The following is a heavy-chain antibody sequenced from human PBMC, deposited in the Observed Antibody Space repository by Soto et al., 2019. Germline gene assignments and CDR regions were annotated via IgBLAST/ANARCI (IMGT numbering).Heavy chain of an antibody. V-gene: IGHV3-30*18. CDR1: GFTFSSYG. CDR3: AKVLAGIAVAGTFLDY. J-gene: IGHJ4*02. D-gene: IGHD6-19*01. CDR2: ISYDGSNK. Sequence: PGGSLRLSCAASGFTFSSYGMHWVRQAPGKGLEWVAVISYDGSNKYYADSVKGRFTISRDNSKNTLYLQMNSLRAEDTAVYYCAKVLAGIAVAGTFLDYWGQGTLVTVSS.